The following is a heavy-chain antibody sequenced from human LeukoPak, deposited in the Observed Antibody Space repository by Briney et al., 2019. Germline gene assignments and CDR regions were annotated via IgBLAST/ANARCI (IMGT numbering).Heavy chain of an antibody. CDR3: ARSLPAAIHSAAFDI. D-gene: IGHD2-2*02. J-gene: IGHJ3*02. CDR1: GGSISSSSYY. V-gene: IGHV4-39*01. CDR2: IYYSGST. Sequence: SETLSLTCTVSGGSISSSSYYWGWIRQPPGKGLEWIGSIYYSGSTYYNPSLKSRVTISVDTSKNQFSLKLSSVAAADTAVYYCARSLPAAIHSAAFDIWGQGTMVTVSS.